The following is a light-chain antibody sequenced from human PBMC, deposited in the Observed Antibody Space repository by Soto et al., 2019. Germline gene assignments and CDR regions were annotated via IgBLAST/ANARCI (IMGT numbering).Light chain of an antibody. CDR3: QQLFT. CDR1: QSVSSN. CDR2: GAS. V-gene: IGKV3-15*01. Sequence: ERVMTQSPATLSVSPGEGATLSCRASQSVSSNLAWYQQKPGQAPRLLIYGASTRATGIPARFSGSGSGTDFTLTISSRETEDFAVYYWQQLFTFGPGTKVDI. J-gene: IGKJ3*01.